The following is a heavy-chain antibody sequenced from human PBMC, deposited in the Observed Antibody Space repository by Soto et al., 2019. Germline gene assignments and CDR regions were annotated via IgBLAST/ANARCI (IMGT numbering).Heavy chain of an antibody. D-gene: IGHD2-2*01. CDR2: IIPISGTA. Sequence: QVQLVQSGAEVKKPGSSVKVSCKASGGTVSSYAISRVRQAPGQGLEWMGGIIPISGTANYAQKFQGRVTITADESTITAYMALSSLRSEDTAVYDCARSQGSSTSLEIYYYYYYGMDVWGQGTTVTVSS. V-gene: IGHV1-69*01. CDR3: ARSQGSSTSLEIYYYYYYGMDV. J-gene: IGHJ6*02. CDR1: GGTVSSYA.